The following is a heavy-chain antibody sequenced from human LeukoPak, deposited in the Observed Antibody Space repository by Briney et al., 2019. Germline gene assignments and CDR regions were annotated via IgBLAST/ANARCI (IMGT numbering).Heavy chain of an antibody. CDR2: INHSGST. V-gene: IGHV4-34*01. J-gene: IGHJ5*02. CDR1: GGSFSGYY. Sequence: SETLSLTCAVYGGSFSGYYWSWIRQPPGKGLEWIGEINHSGSTNYNPSLKSRVTISVDTSKNQFSLKLSSVTAADTAVYYCARHRTYYDILTGYYTPQLGFDPWGQGTLVTVSS. CDR3: ARHRTYYDILTGYYTPQLGFDP. D-gene: IGHD3-9*01.